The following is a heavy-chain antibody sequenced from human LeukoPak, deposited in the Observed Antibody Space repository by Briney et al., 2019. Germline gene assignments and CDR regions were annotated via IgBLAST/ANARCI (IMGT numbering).Heavy chain of an antibody. CDR1: GFTFSTYG. Sequence: GRSLRLSCAASGFTFSTYGMYWVRQAPGKGLEWVAFIRYDGSTKYYADSVKGRFTISRDNSKNTLYLQMNSLRAEDTAMYYCAKHREVGATHFDYWGQGTLVTVSS. D-gene: IGHD1-26*01. J-gene: IGHJ4*02. CDR2: IRYDGSTK. CDR3: AKHREVGATHFDY. V-gene: IGHV3-30*02.